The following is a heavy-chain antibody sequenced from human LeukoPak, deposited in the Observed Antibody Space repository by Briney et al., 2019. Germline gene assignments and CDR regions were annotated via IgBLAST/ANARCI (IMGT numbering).Heavy chain of an antibody. CDR2: ISSSGSTI. CDR3: ARETGWLGSYYGMDV. J-gene: IGHJ6*02. Sequence: GGSLRLSCAASGFTFSSYEMNWVRQAPGKGLEWVSYISSSGSTIYYADSVKGRFTISRDNAKNSLYLQMNSLRAEDTAVYYCARETGWLGSYYGMDVWGQGTTVTVSS. V-gene: IGHV3-48*03. D-gene: IGHD3-9*01. CDR1: GFTFSSYE.